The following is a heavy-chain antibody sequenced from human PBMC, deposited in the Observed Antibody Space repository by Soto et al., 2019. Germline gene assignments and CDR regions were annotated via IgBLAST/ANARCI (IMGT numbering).Heavy chain of an antibody. CDR1: GDSVNSGNYY. V-gene: IGHV4-61*01. D-gene: IGHD1-26*01. J-gene: IGHJ4*02. Sequence: SEALSLTCNVPGDSVNSGNYYWSWIRQPPGKGLEWIGYIYFDGSTNYNPSLKSRVTISVDTSKNQFSLKLTSVTAADTAVYFCARVSGSGTHYFDYWGQGTLVTVSS. CDR3: ARVSGSGTHYFDY. CDR2: IYFDGST.